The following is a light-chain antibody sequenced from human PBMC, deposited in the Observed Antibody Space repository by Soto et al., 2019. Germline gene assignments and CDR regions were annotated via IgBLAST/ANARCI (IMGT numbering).Light chain of an antibody. CDR1: QSVSSS. CDR2: DAS. Sequence: EIVLTQSPATLSLSPGERATLSCRASQSVSSSLAWYQQKPGQAPRLLIYDASNRATGIPARFSGSGSGPDFTLTISSLEPEDFAVYYCQQRSNWPLTFGGGTKVEIK. CDR3: QQRSNWPLT. J-gene: IGKJ4*01. V-gene: IGKV3-11*01.